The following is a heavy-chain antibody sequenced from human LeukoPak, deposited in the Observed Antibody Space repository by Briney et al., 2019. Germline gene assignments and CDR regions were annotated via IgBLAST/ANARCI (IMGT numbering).Heavy chain of an antibody. CDR3: ARDLSYCQKSSGYYYRGSFDY. D-gene: IGHD3-22*01. CDR2: IIPRGGNS. J-gene: IGHJ4*02. V-gene: IGHV1-46*01. CDR1: GYTSTSYY. Sequence: ASVKVSCKASGYTSTSYYVYWVRHAPGQGLEWMGVIIPRGGNSSYAQKFQGSVSMTKYRSTITVYKELSSLRPEDTAVYYCARDLSYCQKSSGYYYRGSFDYWGQGTLVTVSS.